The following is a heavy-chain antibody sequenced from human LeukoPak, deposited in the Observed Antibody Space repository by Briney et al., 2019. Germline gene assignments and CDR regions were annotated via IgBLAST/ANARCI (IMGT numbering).Heavy chain of an antibody. V-gene: IGHV1-2*02. J-gene: IGHJ4*02. D-gene: IGHD6-19*01. Sequence: ASVKVSCKASGYTFTGYYMHWVRQSPGQGLEWMGWINPNSGGTNYAQKFQGRVTMTRDTSISTAYVELSRLRSDDTAVYYCARVLTSGWYRYFDYWGQGTLVTVSS. CDR2: INPNSGGT. CDR1: GYTFTGYY. CDR3: ARVLTSGWYRYFDY.